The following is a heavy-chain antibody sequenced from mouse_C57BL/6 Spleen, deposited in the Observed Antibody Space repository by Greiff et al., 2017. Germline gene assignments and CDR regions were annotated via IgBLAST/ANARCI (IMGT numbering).Heavy chain of an antibody. D-gene: IGHD2-5*01. CDR3: ATYSNYGNDFDY. V-gene: IGHV5-17*01. Sequence: EVKVVESGGGLVKPGGSLKLSCAASGFTFSDYGMHWVRQAPEKGLEWVAYISSGSSTIYYADTVKGRFTISRDNAKNTLFLQMTSLRSEDTAMYYCATYSNYGNDFDYWGQGTTLTVSS. J-gene: IGHJ2*01. CDR2: ISSGSSTI. CDR1: GFTFSDYG.